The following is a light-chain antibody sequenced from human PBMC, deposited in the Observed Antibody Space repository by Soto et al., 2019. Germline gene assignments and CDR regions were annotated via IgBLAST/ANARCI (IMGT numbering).Light chain of an antibody. CDR1: RSLLLNSDGKTY. V-gene: IGKV2D-29*01. Sequence: IAMTQTPLSLSVTPGQPAAISCKSSRSLLLNSDGKTYLHWFLQRPGQPPQPLIFGVSTRLSGVAERFSGSGTETDFTLKISRVEAEDVGVSFCMQNRQLPYTFGHGTQVDSK. J-gene: IGKJ2*01. CDR2: GVS. CDR3: MQNRQLPYT.